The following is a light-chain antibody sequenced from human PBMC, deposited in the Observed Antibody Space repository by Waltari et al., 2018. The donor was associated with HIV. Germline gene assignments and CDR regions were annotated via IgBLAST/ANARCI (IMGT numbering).Light chain of an antibody. V-gene: IGLV2-11*01. CDR1: SSDSDVFYY. CDR2: DVT. J-gene: IGLJ2*01. CDR3: CSYAGSKTHNVA. Sequence: QSALTQPRSVSGSPGQSVTISCSGTSSDSDVFYYVSWYQQHPGKAPQIIIYDVTKRPSGVPDRFSGAKSGNTASLTISGLQAEDEADYYCCSYAGSKTHNVAFGGGTRLTVL.